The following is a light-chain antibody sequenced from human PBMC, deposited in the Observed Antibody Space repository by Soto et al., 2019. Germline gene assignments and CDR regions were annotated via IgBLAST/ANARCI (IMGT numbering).Light chain of an antibody. CDR3: CSYAGSSTVV. CDR2: EGS. J-gene: IGLJ2*01. CDR1: SSDVGSYNL. Sequence: QSALTQPASVSGSPGQSITIYCTGTSSDVGSYNLVSWYQQHPGKAPKLMIYEGSKRSSGVSNRFSGSKSGNTASLTISGLQDEDEADYYCCSYAGSSTVVFGGGTKLTV. V-gene: IGLV2-23*01.